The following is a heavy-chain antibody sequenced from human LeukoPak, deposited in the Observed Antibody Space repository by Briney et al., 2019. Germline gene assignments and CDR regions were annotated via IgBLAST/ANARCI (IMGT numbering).Heavy chain of an antibody. J-gene: IGHJ5*02. CDR1: GGSISSGGYY. CDR2: IYYSGST. CDR3: AREGEGSSWYPNWFDP. Sequence: SETLSLTCTVSGGSISSGGYYWSWIRQHPGKGLEWIGYIYYSGSTYYNPSLKSRVTISVDTSKNQCSLKLSSVTAADTAVYYCAREGEGSSWYPNWFDPWGQGTLVTVSS. V-gene: IGHV4-31*03. D-gene: IGHD6-13*01.